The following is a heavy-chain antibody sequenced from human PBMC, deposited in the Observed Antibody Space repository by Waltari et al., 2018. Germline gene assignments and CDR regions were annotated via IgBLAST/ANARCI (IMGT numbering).Heavy chain of an antibody. Sequence: QVQLVESGGGVVQPGRSLRLSCAASGFTFSSYAMHWVSQAPGKGLEWVAVISYDGSNKYYADSVKGRFTISRDNSKNTLYLQMNSLRAEDTAVYYCARDSYGDYNFDYWGQGTLVTVSS. D-gene: IGHD4-17*01. CDR1: GFTFSSYA. CDR2: ISYDGSNK. CDR3: ARDSYGDYNFDY. J-gene: IGHJ4*02. V-gene: IGHV3-30-3*01.